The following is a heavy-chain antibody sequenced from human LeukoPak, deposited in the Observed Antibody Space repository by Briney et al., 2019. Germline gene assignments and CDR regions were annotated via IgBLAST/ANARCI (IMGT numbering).Heavy chain of an antibody. D-gene: IGHD2-2*01. Sequence: GGSLRLSCAASGFTFSSYSMSWVRQAPGKGLEWVSAISGSGINTYYADSVEGRFTISGDNSKNTLHLQMNSLRAEDTAVYYCAKDVRIVVVSAAGGFDSWGQGTLVTVSS. CDR3: AKDVRIVVVSAAGGFDS. CDR2: ISGSGINT. CDR1: GFTFSSYS. V-gene: IGHV3-23*01. J-gene: IGHJ4*02.